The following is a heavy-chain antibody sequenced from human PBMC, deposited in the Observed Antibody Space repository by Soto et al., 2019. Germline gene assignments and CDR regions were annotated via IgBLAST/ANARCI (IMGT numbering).Heavy chain of an antibody. J-gene: IGHJ4*02. CDR2: INHSGST. CDR1: GGSFSGYY. Sequence: SETLSLTCAAYGGSFSGYYWSWIRQPPGKGLEWIGEINHSGSTNYNPSLKSRVTISVDTFKNQFSLKLSSVTAADTAVYYCASNLVVVAAIGGTKWCYFDYWGQGNMVTVSS. CDR3: ASNLVVVAAIGGTKWCYFDY. D-gene: IGHD2-15*01. V-gene: IGHV4-34*01.